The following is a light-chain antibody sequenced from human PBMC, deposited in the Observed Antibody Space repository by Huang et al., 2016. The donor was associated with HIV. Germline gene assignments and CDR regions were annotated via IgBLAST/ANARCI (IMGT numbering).Light chain of an antibody. CDR3: QQYFSTPWT. V-gene: IGKV1-NL1*01. J-gene: IGKJ1*01. CDR1: QGISNS. Sequence: DIQMTQSPSSLSAFVGDRVTITCRASQGISNSLAWYQQKPGKAPKLLLYPASRLENGVPSRFSGSGSGTDYTLTISSLQPEDFATYYCQQYFSTPWTFGQGTKVEIK. CDR2: PAS.